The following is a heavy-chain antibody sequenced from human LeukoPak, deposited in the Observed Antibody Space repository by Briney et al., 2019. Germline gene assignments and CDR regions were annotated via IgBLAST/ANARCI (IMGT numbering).Heavy chain of an antibody. CDR3: AADELDYDILTGYNY. V-gene: IGHV1-58*02. J-gene: IGHJ4*02. CDR1: GFTFTSSA. CDR2: IVVGSGNT. D-gene: IGHD3-9*01. Sequence: SVKVSCKASGFTFTSSAMQWVRQARGQRLEWIGWIVVGSGNTNYAQKFQERVTITRDMSTSTAYMELSSLRSEDTAVYYCAADELDYDILTGYNYWGQGTLVTVSS.